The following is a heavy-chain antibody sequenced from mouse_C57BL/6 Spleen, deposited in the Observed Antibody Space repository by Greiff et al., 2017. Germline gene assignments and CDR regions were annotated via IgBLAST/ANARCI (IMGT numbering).Heavy chain of an antibody. CDR3: ARGLREDY. CDR2: ISSGSSTI. V-gene: IGHV5-17*01. J-gene: IGHJ4*01. D-gene: IGHD1-1*01. CDR1: GFTFSDYG. Sequence: EVHLVESGGGLVKPGGSLKLSCAASGFTFSDYGMHWVRQAPEKGLEWVAYISSGSSTIYYADTVKGRFTISRDNAKNTLFLQMTSLRSEDTAMYYCARGLREDYWGQGTSVTVSS.